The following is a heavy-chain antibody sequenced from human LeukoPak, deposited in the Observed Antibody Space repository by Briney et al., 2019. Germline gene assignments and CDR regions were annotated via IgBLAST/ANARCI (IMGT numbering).Heavy chain of an antibody. J-gene: IGHJ5*02. CDR1: GYTFTGYH. Sequence: ASVKVSCKASGYTFTGYHMHWVRQAPGQGLEWMGRINPNSGDTNYAQKFQGRVTMTRDTSISTAYMELSRLRSDDTAVYYCARFYDSSGYYLFDPWGQGTLVTVSS. CDR2: INPNSGDT. V-gene: IGHV1-2*06. CDR3: ARFYDSSGYYLFDP. D-gene: IGHD3-22*01.